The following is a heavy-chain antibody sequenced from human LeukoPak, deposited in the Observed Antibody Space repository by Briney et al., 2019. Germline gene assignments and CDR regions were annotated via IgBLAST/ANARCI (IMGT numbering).Heavy chain of an antibody. CDR1: GFTFNNAW. CDR2: IKTKADGVTT. J-gene: IGHJ4*02. V-gene: IGHV3-15*01. Sequence: PGGSLRLSCAASGFTFNNAWMSWVRQAPGKGLEWVGRIKTKADGVTTDYAAPVKGRFTISRDDSKNTLFLQMNSLKTEDTAVYYCTTSYWNYASFFPYWGQGTLVTVSS. CDR3: TTSYWNYASFFPY. D-gene: IGHD1-7*01.